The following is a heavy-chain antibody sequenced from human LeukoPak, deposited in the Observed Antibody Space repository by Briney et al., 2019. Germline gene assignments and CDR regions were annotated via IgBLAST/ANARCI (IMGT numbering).Heavy chain of an antibody. V-gene: IGHV3-43*02. J-gene: IGHJ4*02. CDR1: GFTFDDYA. D-gene: IGHD3-3*01. CDR3: AKDRYDFWSGYTYYFDY. Sequence: SGGSLRLSCAASGFTFDDYAMHWVRQAPGKGLEWVSLIGGDGGSTYYADSVKGRFTISRDNSKNSLYLQMNSLRTEDTALYYCAKDRYDFWSGYTYYFDYWGQGTLVTVSS. CDR2: IGGDGGST.